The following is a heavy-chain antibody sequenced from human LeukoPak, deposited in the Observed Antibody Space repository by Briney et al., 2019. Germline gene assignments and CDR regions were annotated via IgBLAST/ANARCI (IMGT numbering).Heavy chain of an antibody. CDR2: IYYSGST. V-gene: IGHV4-59*12. J-gene: IGHJ5*02. CDR1: GGSISSYY. D-gene: IGHD6-13*01. Sequence: SETLSLTCTVSGGSISSYYWSWIRQPPGKGLEWIGYIYYSGSTNYNPSLKSRVTISVDTSKNQFSLKLSSVTAADTAVYYCARDRSSSWYLDWFDPWGQGTLVTVSS. CDR3: ARDRSSSWYLDWFDP.